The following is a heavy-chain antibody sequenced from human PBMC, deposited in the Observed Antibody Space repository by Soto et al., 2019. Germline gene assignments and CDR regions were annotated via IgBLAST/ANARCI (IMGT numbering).Heavy chain of an antibody. J-gene: IGHJ3*01. CDR3: ARDPYDTEAFDV. CDR2: IYYSGST. Sequence: PSETLSLTCTVSGGSISSGGYYWSWIRQHPGKGLEWIGYIYYSGSTYYNPSLKSRVTISVDTSKNQFSLKLSSVTAADTAVYYCARDPYDTEAFDVWGQGTMVTVSS. D-gene: IGHD3-22*01. V-gene: IGHV4-31*03. CDR1: GGSISSGGYY.